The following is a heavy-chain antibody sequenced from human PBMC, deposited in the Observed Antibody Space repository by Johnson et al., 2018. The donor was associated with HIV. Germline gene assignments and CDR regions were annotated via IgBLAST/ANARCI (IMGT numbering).Heavy chain of an antibody. CDR2: ISSGGNTI. V-gene: IGHV3-11*04. Sequence: QVQLVESGGGLVKPGGSLRLFCAASGFTFSDYYMNWIRQTPGKGLEWVSYISSGGNTIYYADSVKGRFTISRDNAKNSLYLQMNSLTAEDTALYYCARLRDGYNFDAFDIWGQGRM. D-gene: IGHD5-24*01. J-gene: IGHJ3*02. CDR1: GFTFSDYY. CDR3: ARLRDGYNFDAFDI.